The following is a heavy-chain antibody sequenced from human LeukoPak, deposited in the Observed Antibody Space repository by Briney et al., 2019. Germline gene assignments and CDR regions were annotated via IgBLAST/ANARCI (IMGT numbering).Heavy chain of an antibody. J-gene: IGHJ4*02. CDR2: ISSSSSYI. CDR3: ARSQKRVVVVAAAFDY. V-gene: IGHV3-21*01. D-gene: IGHD2-15*01. Sequence: GGSLRLSCAASGFTFSSYSMNWVRPAPGKGLEWVSFISSSSSYIYYADSVKGRFTISRDNAKNSLYLQMNSLRAEDTAVYYCARSQKRVVVVAAAFDYWGQGTLVTVSS. CDR1: GFTFSSYS.